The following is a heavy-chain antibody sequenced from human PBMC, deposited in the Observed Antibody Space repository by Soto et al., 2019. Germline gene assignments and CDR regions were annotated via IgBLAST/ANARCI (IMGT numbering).Heavy chain of an antibody. CDR3: ARDGGIAAAGTRRPYYYYGMDV. D-gene: IGHD6-13*01. J-gene: IGHJ6*02. V-gene: IGHV4-4*07. CDR1: GGSISSYY. CDR2: IYTSGST. Sequence: QVQLQESGPGLVKPSETLSLTCTVSGGSISSYYWSWIRQPAGKGLEWIGRIYTSGSTNYNPSLKSRVTMSVDTSKNQFSLKLSSVTAADTAVYYCARDGGIAAAGTRRPYYYYGMDVWGQGTTVTVSS.